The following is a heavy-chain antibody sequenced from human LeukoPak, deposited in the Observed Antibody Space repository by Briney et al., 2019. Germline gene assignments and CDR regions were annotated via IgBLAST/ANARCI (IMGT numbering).Heavy chain of an antibody. Sequence: ASVKVSCKASGYIFTASYIHWVRQAPRQGLEWMGWINPNIGGTSFAKKFQGRVTLTRDTSITTTYLELTGLRSDDTAVYFCARGYCSGVSCYSVDSWGQGTLVTVSS. CDR1: GYIFTASY. J-gene: IGHJ4*02. V-gene: IGHV1-2*02. D-gene: IGHD2-15*01. CDR2: INPNIGGT. CDR3: ARGYCSGVSCYSVDS.